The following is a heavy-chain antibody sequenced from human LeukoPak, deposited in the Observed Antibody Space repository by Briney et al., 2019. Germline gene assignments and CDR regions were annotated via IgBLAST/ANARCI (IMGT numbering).Heavy chain of an antibody. CDR1: GDSVSRDSIA. D-gene: IGHD1-14*01. Sequence: SQTLPLTCAISGDSVSRDSIAWHWIRQSPSRGLEWLGRTYYKSAWYNDYAVSVKGRIIINPDTSKNQFSLQLNSVTPEDTAVYYCARENGIFDYWGQGTLVTVSS. CDR3: ARENGIFDY. J-gene: IGHJ4*02. CDR2: TYYKSAWYN. V-gene: IGHV6-1*01.